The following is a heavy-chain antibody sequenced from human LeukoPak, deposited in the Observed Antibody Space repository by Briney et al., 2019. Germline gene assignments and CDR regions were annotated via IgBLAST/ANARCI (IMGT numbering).Heavy chain of an antibody. CDR3: ARGLRYYDSSGYPEYFQH. J-gene: IGHJ1*01. D-gene: IGHD3-22*01. CDR2: MSSSGSSI. Sequence: GGSLRLSCAASGFTFSSYEMNCGRQAPEKGLERGSYMSSSGSSIYYAESVKGRFNISRDNAKNSLYLKMHSLRDEDTVVYYCARGLRYYDSSGYPEYFQHWGQGTLVTVSS. CDR1: GFTFSSYE. V-gene: IGHV3-48*03.